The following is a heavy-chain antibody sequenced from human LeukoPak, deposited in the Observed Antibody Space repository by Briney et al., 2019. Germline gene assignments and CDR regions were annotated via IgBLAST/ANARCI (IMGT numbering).Heavy chain of an antibody. D-gene: IGHD6-19*01. CDR1: GFTFSSYS. CDR3: ARESSGWYIPFAHFDY. J-gene: IGHJ4*02. Sequence: GGSLRLSCAASGFTFSSYSMNWVRQAPGKGLEWVSSISSSSSYIYYADSVKGRFTISRDNAKNSLYLQMNSLRAEDTAVYYCARESSGWYIPFAHFDYWGQGTLVTVSS. V-gene: IGHV3-21*01. CDR2: ISSSSSYI.